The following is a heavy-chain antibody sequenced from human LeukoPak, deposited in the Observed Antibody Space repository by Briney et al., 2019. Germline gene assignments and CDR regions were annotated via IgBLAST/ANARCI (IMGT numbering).Heavy chain of an antibody. D-gene: IGHD6-13*01. J-gene: IGHJ6*02. CDR3: AREGRQQLPLDV. CDR2: IYYSGST. CDR1: GGSISSGGYY. V-gene: IGHV4-31*03. Sequence: SQTLSLTCTVSGGSISSGGYYWSWIRQHPGKGLEWIGYIYYSGSTYYNPSLKSRVTISVDTSKNQFSLKLSSVTAADTAVYYCAREGRQQLPLDVWGQGTTVTVSS.